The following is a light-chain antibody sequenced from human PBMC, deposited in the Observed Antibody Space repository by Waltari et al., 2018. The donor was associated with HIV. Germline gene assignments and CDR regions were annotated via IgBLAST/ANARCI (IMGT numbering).Light chain of an antibody. J-gene: IGLJ3*02. CDR2: AVN. V-gene: IGLV2-18*01. CDR1: SSDVGTDVRSDNR. Sequence: QSALTQPPSVSGSPGQSVTISCTGSSSDVGTDVRSDNRVSWYHQPPGTAPKLMIYAVNNRPSGVPERFSGSKSGSRAAMTISGLQAEDEGEYDCSLYTSSSTLLFGGGTKLTVL. CDR3: SLYTSSSTLL.